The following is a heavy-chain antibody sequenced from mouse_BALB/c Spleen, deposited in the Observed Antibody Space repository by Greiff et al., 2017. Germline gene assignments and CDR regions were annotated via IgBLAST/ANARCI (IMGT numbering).Heavy chain of an antibody. CDR3: ARSDYDYPYYYAMDY. D-gene: IGHD2-4*01. CDR2: ISCYNGAT. V-gene: IGHV1S34*01. Sequence: LVKTGASVKISCKASGYSFTGYYMHWVKQSHGKSLEWIGYISCYNGATSYNQKFKGKATFTVDTSSSTAYMQFNSLTSEDSAVYYCARSDYDYPYYYAMDYWGQGTSVTVSS. CDR1: GYSFTGYY. J-gene: IGHJ4*01.